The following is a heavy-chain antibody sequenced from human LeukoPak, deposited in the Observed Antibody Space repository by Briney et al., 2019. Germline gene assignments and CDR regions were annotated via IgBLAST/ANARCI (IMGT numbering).Heavy chain of an antibody. CDR2: INPSGGST. V-gene: IGHV1-46*01. J-gene: IGHJ3*02. D-gene: IGHD3-22*01. CDR3: ARGMIVVVINPDAFDI. CDR1: GYTFTSYY. Sequence: ASVKVSCEASGYTFTSYYMHWVRQAPGQGLEWMGIINPSGGSTSYAQKFQGRVTMTRDTSTSTVYMELSSLRSEDTAVYYCARGMIVVVINPDAFDIWGQGTMVTVSS.